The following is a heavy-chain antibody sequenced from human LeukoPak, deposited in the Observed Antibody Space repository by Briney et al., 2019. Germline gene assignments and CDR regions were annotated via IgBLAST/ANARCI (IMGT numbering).Heavy chain of an antibody. J-gene: IGHJ4*02. CDR2: INHSGST. D-gene: IGHD2-2*01. CDR1: GGSFSGYY. V-gene: IGHV4-34*01. Sequence: KPSETLSLTCAVYGGSFSGYYWSWIRQPPGKGLEWIGEINHSGSTNYNPSLKSRVTISVDASKNQFSLKLSSVTAADTAVYYCARAGYCSSTSCYASARGYWGQGTLVTVSS. CDR3: ARAGYCSSTSCYASARGY.